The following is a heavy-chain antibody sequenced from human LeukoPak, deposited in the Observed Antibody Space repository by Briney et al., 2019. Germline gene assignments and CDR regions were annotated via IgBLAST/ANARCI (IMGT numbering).Heavy chain of an antibody. J-gene: IGHJ5*02. CDR1: GYSISSGYY. CDR2: IYHSGST. Sequence: SETLSLTCTVSGYSISSGYYWGWIRQPPGKGLEWIGSIYHSGSTYYNPSLKSRVTISVDTSKNQFSLKLSSVTAADTAVYYCARARAVAGTFSWFDPWGQGTLVTVSS. D-gene: IGHD6-19*01. V-gene: IGHV4-38-2*02. CDR3: ARARAVAGTFSWFDP.